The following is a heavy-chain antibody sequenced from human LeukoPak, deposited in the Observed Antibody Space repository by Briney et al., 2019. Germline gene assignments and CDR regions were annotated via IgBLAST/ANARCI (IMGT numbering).Heavy chain of an antibody. Sequence: WASVKVSCKASGGTFSSYAISWVRQAPGQGLEWMGRIIPILGIANYAQKFQGRVTITADKSTSTAYMELSSLRSEDTAVYYCARGGYGGNSKGFNNWFDPWGQGTLVTVSS. CDR1: GGTFSSYA. J-gene: IGHJ5*02. CDR2: IIPILGIA. CDR3: ARGGYGGNSKGFNNWFDP. V-gene: IGHV1-69*04. D-gene: IGHD4-23*01.